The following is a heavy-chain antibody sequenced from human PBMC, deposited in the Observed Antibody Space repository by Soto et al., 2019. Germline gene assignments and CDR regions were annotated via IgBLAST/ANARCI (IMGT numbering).Heavy chain of an antibody. CDR1: GFTFSSYW. V-gene: IGHV3-7*01. J-gene: IGHJ6*02. D-gene: IGHD6-13*01. CDR3: ARIASTGRGWDV. CDR2: IKQDGSEK. Sequence: EVQLVESGGGLVQPGGSLRLSCADSGFTFSSYWMSWVRHAPVKGLEWVGNIKQDGSEKNYVDSVKGRFTISRDNAKNSLYLQMNSLRAEATAVYYCARIASTGRGWDVWGQGTTVVVSS.